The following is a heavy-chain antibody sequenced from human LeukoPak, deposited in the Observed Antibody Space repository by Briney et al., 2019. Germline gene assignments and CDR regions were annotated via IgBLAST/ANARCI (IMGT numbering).Heavy chain of an antibody. CDR3: ARDGVTIGAFDI. D-gene: IGHD3-10*01. V-gene: IGHV1-69*01. Sequence: SVKVSCKASGGTFSSYAISWVRQAPGQGLEWMGGIIPIFGTANYAQKFQGRVTITADESTSTAYMELSSLRSDDTAVYYCARDGVTIGAFDIWGQGTMVTVSS. J-gene: IGHJ3*02. CDR2: IIPIFGTA. CDR1: GGTFSSYA.